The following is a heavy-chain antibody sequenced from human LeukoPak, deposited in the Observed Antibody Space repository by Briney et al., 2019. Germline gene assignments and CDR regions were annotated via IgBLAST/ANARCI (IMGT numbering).Heavy chain of an antibody. D-gene: IGHD6-19*01. CDR3: AKSPSSFDY. J-gene: IGHJ4*02. CDR1: GFTFSTYG. CDR2: ISGSGVST. Sequence: PGGSLRLSCATSGFTFSTYGMSWVRQAPGKGLEWVSSISGSGVSTYYGDSVKGRLTISRDNSKNTLHLQMNSLRAEDTAVYYCAKSPSSFDYWGQGILVTVSS. V-gene: IGHV3-23*01.